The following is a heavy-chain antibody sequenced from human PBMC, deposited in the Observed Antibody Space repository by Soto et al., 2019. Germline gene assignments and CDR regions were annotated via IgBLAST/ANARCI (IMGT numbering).Heavy chain of an antibody. CDR2: TYYRSKWYN. CDR3: SGGTRRGYDFGI. D-gene: IGHD5-12*01. J-gene: IGHJ3*02. CDR1: GDCVSSNSAA. V-gene: IGHV6-1*01. Sequence: SQTLSLTCAISGDCVSSNSAAWNWIRQSPSRGLEWLGRTYYRSKWYNDYAVSVKSRITINPDTSKNQFSLQLNSVTPEDTAVYYCSGGTRRGYDFGIWGQGTMVTVSS.